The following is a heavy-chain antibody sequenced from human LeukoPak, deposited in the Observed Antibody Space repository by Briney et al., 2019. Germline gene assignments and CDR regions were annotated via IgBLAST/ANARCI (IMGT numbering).Heavy chain of an antibody. D-gene: IGHD2-2*01. CDR3: ARLRRTVVPAAKRASLPFDI. J-gene: IGHJ3*02. CDR2: ISHSGIT. CDR1: GGSISGTNW. Sequence: SGTLSLTCAASGGSISGTNWWSWVRQPPRKGLEWIGEISHSGITNYNSSLKSRVTISVDKSENQFSLKLSSVTAADTAVYYCARLRRTVVPAAKRASLPFDIWGQGTMVTVSS. V-gene: IGHV4-4*02.